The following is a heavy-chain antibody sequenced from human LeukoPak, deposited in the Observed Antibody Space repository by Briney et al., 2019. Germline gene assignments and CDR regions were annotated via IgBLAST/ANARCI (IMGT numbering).Heavy chain of an antibody. Sequence: SETLSLTRTVSGGSISSTTYHWAWIRQPPGKGLEWIGNIYYSGSTYYNPSLKSRVTISVDTSKNQFSLKLNSVTAADTAVYYCARHGGTYLDYWGQGTLVTVSS. V-gene: IGHV4-39*01. CDR3: ARHGGTYLDY. CDR2: IYYSGST. D-gene: IGHD1-26*01. CDR1: GGSISSTTYH. J-gene: IGHJ4*02.